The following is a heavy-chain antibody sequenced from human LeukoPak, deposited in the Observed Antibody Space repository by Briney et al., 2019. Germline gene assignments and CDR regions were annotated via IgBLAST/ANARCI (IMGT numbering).Heavy chain of an antibody. CDR1: GFTFSSYE. J-gene: IGHJ4*02. Sequence: GGSLRLSCAASGFTFSSYEMNWVRQAPGKGLEWVSYISSSGSTIYYADSVKGRFTISRYNAKNSLYLQMNSLRAEDTAVYYCARQWELLDLDYWGQGTLVIVSS. CDR3: ARQWELLDLDY. D-gene: IGHD1-26*01. CDR2: ISSSGSTI. V-gene: IGHV3-48*03.